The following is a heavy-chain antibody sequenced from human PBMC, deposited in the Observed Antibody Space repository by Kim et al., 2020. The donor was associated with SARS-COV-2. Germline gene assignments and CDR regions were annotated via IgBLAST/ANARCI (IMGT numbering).Heavy chain of an antibody. CDR3: AKAKLWFGEFQNSFDY. D-gene: IGHD3-10*01. J-gene: IGHJ4*02. CDR2: ISGSGGST. CDR1: GFTFSSYA. V-gene: IGHV3-23*01. Sequence: GESLRLSCAASGFTFSSYAMSWVRQAPGKGLEWVSAISGSGGSTYYADSVKGRFTISRDNSKNTLYLQMNSLRAEDTAVYYCAKAKLWFGEFQNSFDYWGQGTLVTVSS.